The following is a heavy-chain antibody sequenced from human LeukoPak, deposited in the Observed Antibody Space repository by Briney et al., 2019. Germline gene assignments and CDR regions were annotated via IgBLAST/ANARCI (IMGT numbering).Heavy chain of an antibody. D-gene: IGHD6-19*01. J-gene: IGHJ4*02. CDR2: ISGSGGST. Sequence: PGGSLRLSCVASGIAFRNYAMTWVRQAPGKGLEWVSAISGSGGSTYYADSVKGRFTISRDNSKNMVHLQMNSLTGEDTALYYCVRRGDASSGWGDHDFWGQGALVTVSS. V-gene: IGHV3-23*01. CDR3: VRRGDASSGWGDHDF. CDR1: GIAFRNYA.